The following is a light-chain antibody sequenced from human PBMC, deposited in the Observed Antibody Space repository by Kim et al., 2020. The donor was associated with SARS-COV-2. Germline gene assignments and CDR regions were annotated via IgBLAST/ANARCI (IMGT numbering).Light chain of an antibody. CDR1: NLGDKY. Sequence: VSVSPGQTDGITVMRDNLGDKYASWYQQKPAKSPVLVIYQDSKRPSGIPERFSGSNSGNTATLTISGTQAMDEADYCQAWDSSTVVFGGGTQLTVL. CDR2: QDS. J-gene: IGLJ2*01. CDR3: QAWDSSTVV. V-gene: IGLV3-1*01.